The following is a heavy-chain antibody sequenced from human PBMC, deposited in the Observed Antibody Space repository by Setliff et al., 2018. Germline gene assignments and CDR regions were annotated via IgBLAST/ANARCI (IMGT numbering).Heavy chain of an antibody. Sequence: SVKVSCKASGYTFVGYYLHWLRQAPGQGLEWVGGFTPILLTPNYAQKFQGRITITADKSTSTAYMELSGLRFDDTALYYCARGPSPTVTPSRLIYFYHMDVWGTGTKVTVSS. V-gene: IGHV1-69*06. CDR2: FTPILLTP. CDR1: GYTFVGYY. D-gene: IGHD4-17*01. CDR3: ARGPSPTVTPSRLIYFYHMDV. J-gene: IGHJ6*03.